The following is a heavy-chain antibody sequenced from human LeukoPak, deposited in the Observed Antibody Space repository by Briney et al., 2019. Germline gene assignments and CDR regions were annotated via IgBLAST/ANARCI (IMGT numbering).Heavy chain of an antibody. Sequence: ASVKVSCKASGYTFTGYYMHWVRQAPGQGLEWMGRINPNSGGTNCAQKLQGRVTMTTDTSTSTAYMELRSLRSDDTAVYYCARIEGYSSEGAFDIWGQGTMVTVSS. J-gene: IGHJ3*02. D-gene: IGHD5-18*01. CDR1: GYTFTGYY. V-gene: IGHV1-2*06. CDR2: INPNSGGT. CDR3: ARIEGYSSEGAFDI.